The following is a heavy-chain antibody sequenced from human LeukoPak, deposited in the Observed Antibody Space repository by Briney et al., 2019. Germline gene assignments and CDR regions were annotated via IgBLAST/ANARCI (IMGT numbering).Heavy chain of an antibody. V-gene: IGHV3-48*01. Sequence: GGSLRLSCAASGFTFSSYSMNWVRQAPGKGLEWVSYISSSSSTIYYADSVKGRFTISRDNAKNSLYLQMNSLRAEVTAVYYCARFGGNYYYYYMDVWGKGTTVTVSS. CDR1: GFTFSSYS. D-gene: IGHD3-10*01. CDR2: ISSSSSTI. J-gene: IGHJ6*03. CDR3: ARFGGNYYYYYMDV.